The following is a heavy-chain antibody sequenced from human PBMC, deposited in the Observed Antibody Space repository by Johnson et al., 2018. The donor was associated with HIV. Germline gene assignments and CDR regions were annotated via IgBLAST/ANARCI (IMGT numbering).Heavy chain of an antibody. CDR3: ARDRASSSTSDAFDI. V-gene: IGHV3-38-3*01. J-gene: IGHJ3*02. Sequence: VQLVESGGGLVKPGGSLRLSCAASGFTFSSYGMHWVRQAPGKGLEWVSSISDGSTYYADSRKGRFTISRDNSKNTLNLQMNGLRAEDTAVYHCARDRASSSTSDAFDIWGQGTMVTVSS. D-gene: IGHD6-6*01. CDR1: GFTFSSYG. CDR2: ISDGST.